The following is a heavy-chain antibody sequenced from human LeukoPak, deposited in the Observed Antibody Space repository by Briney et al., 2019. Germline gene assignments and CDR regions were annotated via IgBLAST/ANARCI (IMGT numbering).Heavy chain of an antibody. CDR3: AKDHANTPVVTN. Sequence: GGSLRLSCAASGFTFSDYAMSWVRPAPGKGLEWLSVISGGSSGGTYYADSVTGRFTVSRDNSKNTVDLQMNNLRVDDTAIYYCAKDHANTPVVTNWGQGTLVTVSS. D-gene: IGHD2-21*02. CDR1: GFTFSDYA. J-gene: IGHJ4*02. V-gene: IGHV3-23*01. CDR2: ISGGSSGGT.